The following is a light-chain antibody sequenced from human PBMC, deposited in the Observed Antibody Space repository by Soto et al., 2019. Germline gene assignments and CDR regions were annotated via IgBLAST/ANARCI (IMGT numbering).Light chain of an antibody. Sequence: IQLTQSPSSLSASVGDGVSITCRASQDIGTYLAWYQQTPGKAPKLLIYAASTLQSGVPSRFSGSGSGTNFSLTISSLQPEDFATYYCQQRSNWPSTFGQGTKLEIK. J-gene: IGKJ2*01. CDR3: QQRSNWPST. CDR2: AAS. CDR1: QDIGTY. V-gene: IGKV1-9*01.